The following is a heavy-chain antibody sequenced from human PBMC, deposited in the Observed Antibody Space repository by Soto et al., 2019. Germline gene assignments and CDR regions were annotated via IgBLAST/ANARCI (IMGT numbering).Heavy chain of an antibody. CDR2: LRGDGNEA. CDR3: GAVVVGSNFVRPDY. V-gene: IGHV3-74*01. D-gene: IGHD2-15*01. CDR1: GFFFSSYW. J-gene: IGHJ4*02. Sequence: GGSLRLSCAASGFFFSSYWMHWVRQAPGKGLLWVSRLRGDGNEANYADSVNGRFTITRDNAKNTLYLQMNSLRAEDTAVYYCGAVVVGSNFVRPDYWGQGTLVTVSS.